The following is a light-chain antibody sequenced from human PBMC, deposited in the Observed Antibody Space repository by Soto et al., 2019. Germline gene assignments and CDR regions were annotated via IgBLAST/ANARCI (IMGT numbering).Light chain of an antibody. J-gene: IGKJ1*01. CDR2: GAS. V-gene: IGKV3-15*01. CDR3: QQYNNWPRT. CDR1: QSVSSN. Sequence: EIVMTQSPGTQSVSPGERATLSGRDSQSVSSNLAWYQQKPGQAPRLLIYGASTRATGIPARFSGSRSGTEFTLTISSLQSEDFAVYYCQQYNNWPRTFGQGTKVEIK.